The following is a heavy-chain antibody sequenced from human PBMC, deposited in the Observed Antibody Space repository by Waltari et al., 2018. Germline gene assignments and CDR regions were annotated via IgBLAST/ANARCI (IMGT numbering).Heavy chain of an antibody. CDR2: IYPAGRA. Sequence: VKLVESGGGLVHPGGSLRLSCAASGFTVSTTHMSWVRQAPGKGLEWISSIYPAGRACYAESVEGRFTISRDISNNMLHLEMTSLRLEDSATYYCATARDEDTAMVYFDNWGQGTLVSVSS. J-gene: IGHJ4*02. D-gene: IGHD5-18*01. CDR3: ATARDEDTAMVYFDN. CDR1: GFTVSTTH. V-gene: IGHV3-66*02.